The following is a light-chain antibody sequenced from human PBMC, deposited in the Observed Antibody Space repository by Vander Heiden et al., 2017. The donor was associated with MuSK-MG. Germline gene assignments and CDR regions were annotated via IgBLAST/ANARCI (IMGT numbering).Light chain of an antibody. V-gene: IGKV1-5*03. CDR2: KAS. CDR3: QQYNSDPYT. Sequence: IQMPQPPSTLSASVGDRVTITCRASQSISSWLAWYQQKPGKAPKLLLYKASSLESGVPSRFSGSGSGTEFTLTISSLQTDDFATYYCQQYNSDPYTFGQGTKLEIK. CDR1: QSISSW. J-gene: IGKJ2*01.